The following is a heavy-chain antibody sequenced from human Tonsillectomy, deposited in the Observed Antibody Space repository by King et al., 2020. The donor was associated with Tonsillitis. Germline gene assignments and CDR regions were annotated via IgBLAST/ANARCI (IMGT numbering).Heavy chain of an antibody. CDR1: GFTFSSYW. V-gene: IGHV3-7*03. Sequence: VQLVESGGGLVQPGGSLRLSCAASGFTFSSYWMSWVRQAPGKGLEWVANIKQDGSEGYYVDSVTGRLTISRDTAENSLYLQMNSLRAEDTAVYYCARDSLTATRAFDLWGRGTLVTVSS. J-gene: IGHJ2*01. CDR3: ARDSLTATRAFDL. CDR2: IKQDGSEG. D-gene: IGHD1-14*01.